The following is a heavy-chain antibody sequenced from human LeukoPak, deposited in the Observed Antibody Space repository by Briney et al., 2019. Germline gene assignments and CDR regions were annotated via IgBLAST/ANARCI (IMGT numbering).Heavy chain of an antibody. V-gene: IGHV4-34*01. CDR1: GGSFSGYY. CDR2: VNHSGST. CDR3: ARRVGRWFGERAYYYNYMDV. D-gene: IGHD3-10*01. Sequence: SETLSLTCAVYGGSFSGYYWSWIRQPPGKGLEWIGEVNHSGSTKYSPSLKSRVTISVDTSKNQFSLKLSSVTAADTAVYYCARRVGRWFGERAYYYNYMDVWGKGTTVTVSS. J-gene: IGHJ6*03.